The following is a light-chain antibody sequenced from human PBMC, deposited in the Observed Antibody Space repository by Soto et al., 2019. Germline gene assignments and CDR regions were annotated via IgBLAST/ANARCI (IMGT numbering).Light chain of an antibody. CDR2: EDN. V-gene: IGLV6-57*04. J-gene: IGLJ2*01. CDR1: SGSIASNY. CDR3: QSYDSSNPVV. Sequence: NFLLTQPHSVSESPGKTVTISCTRSSGSIASNYVQWYQQRPGSAPTTVIYEDNQRPSGVPDRFSGSIDSSSNSASLTISGLETEDEAYYYCQSYDSSNPVVFGGGTKLTVL.